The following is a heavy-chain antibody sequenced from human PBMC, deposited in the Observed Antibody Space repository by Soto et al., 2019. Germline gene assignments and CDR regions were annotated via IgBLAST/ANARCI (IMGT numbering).Heavy chain of an antibody. CDR2: ISINSNHK. CDR3: VRGGGGGQFDY. V-gene: IGHV3-11*06. CDR1: GFTFSEFY. D-gene: IGHD2-21*01. J-gene: IGHJ4*02. Sequence: GGSLRLSCAAAGFTFSEFYMTWVRQAPGKGLEWLSYISINSNHKEYGDSVKGRHTISRDNAKNSLYLQMHSLRADDTAVYYCVRGGGGGQFDYWGQGTLVTVSS.